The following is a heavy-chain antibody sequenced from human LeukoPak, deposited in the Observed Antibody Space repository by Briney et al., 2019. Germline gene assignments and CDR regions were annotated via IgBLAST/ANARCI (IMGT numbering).Heavy chain of an antibody. J-gene: IGHJ3*02. Sequence: GGSLRLSCAASGFTFSNYEMNWVRQAPGKGLEWLSYIRTSGSTIYYADSVKGRFTISRDNAKNSLYLQMDSLRGEDTAVYYCARDRTGDRSAFDIWGQGTMVTVSS. CDR2: IRTSGSTI. V-gene: IGHV3-48*03. CDR1: GFTFSNYE. CDR3: ARDRTGDRSAFDI. D-gene: IGHD7-27*01.